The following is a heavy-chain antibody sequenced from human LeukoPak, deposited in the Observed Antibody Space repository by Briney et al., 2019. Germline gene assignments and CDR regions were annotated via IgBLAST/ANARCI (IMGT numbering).Heavy chain of an antibody. Sequence: SETLSLTCTVSGCSISSYYWSWIRQPPGKGLEWIGYIYYSGSTNYNPSLKSRVTISVDTSKNQFSLKLSSVTAADTAVYYCARDMKVYGSGSYYRYYYYGMDVWGKGTTVTVSS. CDR3: ARDMKVYGSGSYYRYYYYGMDV. CDR2: IYYSGST. D-gene: IGHD3-10*01. V-gene: IGHV4-59*01. CDR1: GCSISSYY. J-gene: IGHJ6*04.